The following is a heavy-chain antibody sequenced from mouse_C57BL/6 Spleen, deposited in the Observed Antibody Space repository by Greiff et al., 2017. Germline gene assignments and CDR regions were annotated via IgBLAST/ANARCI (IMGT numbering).Heavy chain of an antibody. Sequence: VQLKESGPELVKPGASVKMSCKASGYTFTDYNMHWVKQSHGKSLEWIGYINPNNGGTSYNQKFKGKATLTVNKSSSTAYMELRSLTSEDSAVXYCERELGRGDYYAMDYWGQGTSVTVSS. CDR2: INPNNGGT. CDR1: GYTFTDYN. CDR3: ERELGRGDYYAMDY. V-gene: IGHV1-22*01. J-gene: IGHJ4*01. D-gene: IGHD4-1*01.